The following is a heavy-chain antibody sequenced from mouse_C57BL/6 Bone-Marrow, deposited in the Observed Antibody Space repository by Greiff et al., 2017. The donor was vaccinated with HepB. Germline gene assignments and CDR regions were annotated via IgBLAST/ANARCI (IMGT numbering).Heavy chain of an antibody. CDR1: GYTFTSHW. V-gene: IGHV1-56*01. D-gene: IGHD1-1*01. J-gene: IGHJ1*03. Sequence: QVQLQQSGPELVRPGASVKISCKAPGYTFTSHWMQWVRQRPGQGLEWIGEIFPGRGSTYYNEKFKGKATLTVDTSSSTAYMQLSSLTSEDSAVYFCAEVVATDWYFDVWGTGTTVTVSS. CDR3: AEVVATDWYFDV. CDR2: IFPGRGST.